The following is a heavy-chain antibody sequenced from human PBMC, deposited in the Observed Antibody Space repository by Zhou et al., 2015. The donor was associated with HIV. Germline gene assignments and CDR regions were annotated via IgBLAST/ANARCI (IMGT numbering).Heavy chain of an antibody. Sequence: EVQLVESGGVVVQPGGSLKLSCAASGFTFDDYPMHWVRQAPGKGLEWVSFISWDGSNTYYVDSVKGRFTISRDNSKNSLYLQMNSLRAEDTALYYCAKDRSPVSGYYLFDYWGQGTLVTVSS. V-gene: IGHV3-43D*04. CDR1: GFTFDDYP. D-gene: IGHD3-22*01. CDR2: ISWDGSNT. J-gene: IGHJ4*02. CDR3: AKDRSPVSGYYLFDY.